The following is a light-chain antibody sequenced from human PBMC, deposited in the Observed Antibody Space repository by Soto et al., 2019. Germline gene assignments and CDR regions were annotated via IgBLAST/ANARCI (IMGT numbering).Light chain of an antibody. CDR3: QQHGGSPIT. V-gene: IGKV3-20*01. CDR1: LTVSDNY. J-gene: IGKJ5*01. CDR2: GAS. Sequence: EIVLTHSPGTLSLSPGERATLSCRASLTVSDNYLAWHQQKPGQTPRLLVYGASSRATGVPDRFSGSGSGTDFTLTISRLEPEDFAVYYCQQHGGSPITFGQGTRVEIK.